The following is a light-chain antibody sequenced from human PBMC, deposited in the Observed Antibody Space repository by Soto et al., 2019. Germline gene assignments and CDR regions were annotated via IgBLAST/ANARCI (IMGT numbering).Light chain of an antibody. Sequence: QSVLTQPPSASGSPGQSVTISCTGTSSDIGGYNYISWYQQHPGKAPKLMIYEVSKRPSGVPDRFSASKSGNTASLTVSGRQAEDEADYYCASYAVSSVVFGGGTKVTVL. J-gene: IGLJ2*01. CDR2: EVS. V-gene: IGLV2-8*01. CDR3: ASYAVSSVV. CDR1: SSDIGGYNY.